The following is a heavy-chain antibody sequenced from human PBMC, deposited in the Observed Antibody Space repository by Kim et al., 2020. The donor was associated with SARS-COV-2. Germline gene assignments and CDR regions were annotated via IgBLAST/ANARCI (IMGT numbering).Heavy chain of an antibody. CDR2: IIPILGIA. CDR1: GGTFSSYA. V-gene: IGHV1-69*04. CDR3: AGVRYSSSPYYYYYYMDV. D-gene: IGHD6-6*01. J-gene: IGHJ6*03. Sequence: SVKVSCKASGGTFSSYAISWVRQAPGQGLEWMGRIIPILGIANYAQKFQGRVTITADKSTSTAYMELSSLRSEDTAVYYCAGVRYSSSPYYYYYYMDVWGKGTTVTVSS.